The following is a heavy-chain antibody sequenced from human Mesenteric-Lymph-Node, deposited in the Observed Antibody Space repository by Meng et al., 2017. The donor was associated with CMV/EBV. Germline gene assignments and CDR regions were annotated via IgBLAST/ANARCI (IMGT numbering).Heavy chain of an antibody. V-gene: IGHV1-2*02. Sequence: ASVKVSCKASGYTFTGYYMHWVRQAPGQGLEWMGWIDPSNGGTNFPQKFQGRVTMTRDTSIFTAYMELSRLKSDDTAVYYCARDFYGYGMDVWGQGTTVTVSS. D-gene: IGHD3-16*01. J-gene: IGHJ6*02. CDR3: ARDFYGYGMDV. CDR1: GYTFTGYY. CDR2: IDPSNGGT.